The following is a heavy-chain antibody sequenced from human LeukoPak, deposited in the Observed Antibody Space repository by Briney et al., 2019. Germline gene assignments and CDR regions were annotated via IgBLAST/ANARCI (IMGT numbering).Heavy chain of an antibody. CDR1: GFTFITYS. J-gene: IGHJ4*02. V-gene: IGHV3-21*01. CDR2: ISSSSSCI. Sequence: GGSLRLSCAASGFTFITYSMNWVRQAPGKGLEWVSSISSSSSCIYYADSVRGRFTISRDNPKNSLYLQMNSLRAEDTAVYYCARVALVSGPSYGSESEAADYWGQGTLVTVSS. D-gene: IGHD3-10*01. CDR3: ARVALVSGPSYGSESEAADY.